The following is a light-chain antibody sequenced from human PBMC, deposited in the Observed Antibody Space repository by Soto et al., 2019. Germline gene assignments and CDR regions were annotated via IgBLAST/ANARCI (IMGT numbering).Light chain of an antibody. J-gene: IGKJ5*01. Sequence: EIVMTQSPATLSVSPGERPTLSCRASQTFSNSFLSWFQQIPGQAPRLLIYGASMRATGIPDRFSGSGSGTDFTLTISRLEPEDFAVYYCQQCGSSSTFGQGTRLEIK. V-gene: IGKV3-20*01. CDR2: GAS. CDR1: QTFSNSF. CDR3: QQCGSSST.